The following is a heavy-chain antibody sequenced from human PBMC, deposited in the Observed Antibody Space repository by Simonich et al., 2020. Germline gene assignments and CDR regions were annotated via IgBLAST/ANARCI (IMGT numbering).Heavy chain of an antibody. CDR3: ARWIAVAGTGAYGMDV. CDR1: GFTFSSYS. J-gene: IGHJ6*02. D-gene: IGHD6-19*01. CDR2: ISSSSSYI. V-gene: IGHV3-21*01. Sequence: EVQLVESGGGLVKPGGSLRLSCAASGFTFSSYSMNWVRQAPGKGLEWVSSISSSSSYIYDADSVKGRFTSSRDNAKTSLYLQMNSLRAEDTAVYYCARWIAVAGTGAYGMDVWGQGTTVTVSS.